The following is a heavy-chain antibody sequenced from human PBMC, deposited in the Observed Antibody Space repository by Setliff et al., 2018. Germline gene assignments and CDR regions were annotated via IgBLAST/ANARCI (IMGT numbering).Heavy chain of an antibody. D-gene: IGHD3-10*01. V-gene: IGHV4-4*08. J-gene: IGHJ6*03. Sequence: PSETLSLTCSVSGGSISNFHWSWIRQPPGKGLEWIGSISPGRSINYNPSLRSRVTISGDTSKNQISLNLSSGTAADTAVYYCARDRRDYIGAGSSEIDYYYYYYMDVWGKGTTVTVSS. CDR2: ISPGRSI. CDR3: ARDRRDYIGAGSSEIDYYYYYYMDV. CDR1: GGSISNFH.